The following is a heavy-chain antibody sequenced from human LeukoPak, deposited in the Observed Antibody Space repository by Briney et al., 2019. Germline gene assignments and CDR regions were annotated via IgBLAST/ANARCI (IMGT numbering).Heavy chain of an antibody. Sequence: GGSLRLPCAASGFTFSSYAMSWVRQAPGKGLEWVSAISGSGGSTYYADSVKGRFTISRDNSKNTLYLQMNSLRAEDTAVYYCASIGYSGYDYLDYFDYWGQGTLLTVSS. D-gene: IGHD5-12*01. CDR3: ASIGYSGYDYLDYFDY. J-gene: IGHJ4*02. CDR2: ISGSGGST. V-gene: IGHV3-23*01. CDR1: GFTFSSYA.